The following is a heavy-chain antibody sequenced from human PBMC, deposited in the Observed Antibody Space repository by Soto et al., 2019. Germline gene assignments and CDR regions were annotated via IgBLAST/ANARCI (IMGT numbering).Heavy chain of an antibody. CDR2: IYHSGST. D-gene: IGHD2-15*01. J-gene: IGHJ4*02. CDR3: ARGQVVAAQH. CDR1: GGSISSGGYS. V-gene: IGHV4-30-2*01. Sequence: SETLSLTCAVSGGSISSGGYSWSWIRQPPGKGLEWIGYIYHSGSTYYNPSLKSRVTISVDRSKNQFSLKLSSVTAEDTAVYYCARGQVVAAQHWGQGTLVTVS.